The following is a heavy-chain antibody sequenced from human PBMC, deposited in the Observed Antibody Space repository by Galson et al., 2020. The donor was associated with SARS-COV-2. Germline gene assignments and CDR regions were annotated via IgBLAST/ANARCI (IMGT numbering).Heavy chain of an antibody. CDR3: ATYPGRFLEWLSPPPYYYGMDV. Sequence: GESLKISCAASGLTFSSYWMSWVRQAPGQGPEWVANIKQDGSEKYYVDSVKGRFTISRDNAKNSLYLQMNSLRAEDTAVYYCATYPGRFLEWLSPPPYYYGMDVWGQGTTVTVSS. D-gene: IGHD3-3*01. CDR2: IKQDGSEK. V-gene: IGHV3-7*01. CDR1: GLTFSSYW. J-gene: IGHJ6*02.